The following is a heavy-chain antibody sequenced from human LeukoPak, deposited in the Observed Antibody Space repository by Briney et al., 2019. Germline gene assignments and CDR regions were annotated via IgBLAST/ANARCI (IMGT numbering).Heavy chain of an antibody. CDR1: GGSFSGYY. CDR2: INHSGST. V-gene: IGHV4-34*01. Sequence: SETLSLTCAVYGGSFSGYYWSWIRQPLGKGLEWIGEINHSGSTNYNPSLKSRVTISVDTSKNQFSLKLSSVTAADTAVYYCARGLRSSRSSRGFWFDPWGQGTLVTVSS. CDR3: ARGLRSSRSSRGFWFDP. D-gene: IGHD6-13*01. J-gene: IGHJ5*02.